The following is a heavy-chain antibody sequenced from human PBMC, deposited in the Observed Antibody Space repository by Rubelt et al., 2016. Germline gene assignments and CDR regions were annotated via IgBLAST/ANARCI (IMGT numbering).Heavy chain of an antibody. CDR3: ARDGLTPVAPLRYFDFPRAGYYYGMDV. Sequence: HSGSTNYNPSLKSRVTISVDKSKNQFSLKLSSVTAADTAVYYCARDGLTPVAPLRYFDFPRAGYYYGMDVWGQGTTVTVSS. V-gene: IGHV4-4*02. CDR2: HSGST. J-gene: IGHJ6*02. D-gene: IGHD3-9*01.